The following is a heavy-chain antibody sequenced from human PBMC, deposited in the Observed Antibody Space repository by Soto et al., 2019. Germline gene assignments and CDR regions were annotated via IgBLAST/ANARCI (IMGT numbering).Heavy chain of an antibody. J-gene: IGHJ6*03. CDR2: IRSKANSYAT. V-gene: IGHV3-73*01. Sequence: GGSLRLSCAASGFTFSGSAMHWVRQASGKGLEWVGRIRSKANSYATAYAASVKGRFTISRDDSKNTAYLQMNSLKTEDTAVYYCTRRAYCSSTSCYRDYYYMDVWGKGTTVTVSS. CDR1: GFTFSGSA. CDR3: TRRAYCSSTSCYRDYYYMDV. D-gene: IGHD2-2*02.